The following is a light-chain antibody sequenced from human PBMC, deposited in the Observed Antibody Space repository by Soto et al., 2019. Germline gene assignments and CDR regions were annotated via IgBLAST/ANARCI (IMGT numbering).Light chain of an antibody. V-gene: IGKV3D-15*01. J-gene: IGKJ1*01. CDR3: QQYDKWPGT. Sequence: EVLMTQSPATLSVSPGERATLSCRASQSVSSKLAWYQRKPGQAPRLLLYATSTRATGIPARFIGSGSGTEFTLTISSLQSEDFALYFCQQYDKWPGTFGQGTKVDSK. CDR1: QSVSSK. CDR2: ATS.